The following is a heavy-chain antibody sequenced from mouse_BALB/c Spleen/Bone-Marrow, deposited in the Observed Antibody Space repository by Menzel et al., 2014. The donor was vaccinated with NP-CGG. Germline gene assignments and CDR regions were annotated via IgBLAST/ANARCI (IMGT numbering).Heavy chain of an antibody. CDR2: IDPSDSET. D-gene: IGHD2-3*01. J-gene: IGHJ4*01. CDR1: GFTSSYW. Sequence: QVQLQQPGAELVKPGPPVKLSCKASGFTSSYWMTWVKQRPGRGLEWIGRIDPSDSETHYNQEFKDKATLTVDKSSSTAYIQLSSLTSEDSAVYYCARALGDGYYYAMDYWGQGTSVTVSS. V-gene: IGHV1-69*02. CDR3: ARALGDGYYYAMDY.